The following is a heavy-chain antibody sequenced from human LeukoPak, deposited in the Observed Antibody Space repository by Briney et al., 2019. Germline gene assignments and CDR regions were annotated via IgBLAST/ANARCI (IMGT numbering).Heavy chain of an antibody. D-gene: IGHD5-18*01. Sequence: GGSLRLSCAASGFTFSSYSMNWVRQAPGKGLEWVSYISSSSSTIYYADSVKGRFTISRDNAKNLLYLQMNSLRAEDTAVYYCARDPNVDTVLVAAFDIWGQGTMVTVSS. CDR3: ARDPNVDTVLVAAFDI. V-gene: IGHV3-48*01. CDR2: ISSSSSTI. J-gene: IGHJ3*02. CDR1: GFTFSSYS.